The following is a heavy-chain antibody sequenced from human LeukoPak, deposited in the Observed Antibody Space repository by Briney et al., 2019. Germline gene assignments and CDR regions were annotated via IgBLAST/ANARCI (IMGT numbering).Heavy chain of an antibody. CDR2: IIPILGIA. J-gene: IGHJ3*02. D-gene: IGHD5-12*01. CDR1: GGTFSSYA. CDR3: AREVVATIYRAFDI. V-gene: IGHV1-69*04. Sequence: PVKVSCKASGGTFSSYAISWVRQAPGQGLEWMGRIIPILGIANYAQKFQGRVTITADKSTSTAYMELSSLRSEDTAVYYCAREVVATIYRAFDIWGQGTMVTVSS.